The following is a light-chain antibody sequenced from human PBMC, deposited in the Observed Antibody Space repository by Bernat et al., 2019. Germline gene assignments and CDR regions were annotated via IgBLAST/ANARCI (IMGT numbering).Light chain of an antibody. J-gene: IGLJ1*01. V-gene: IGLV2-14*03. CDR2: DVS. CDR3: SSFTSSSTDV. CDR1: SSYVGGYNY. Sequence: QSALTQPASVSVSPGQSITISCTGTSSYVGGYNYVSWYQQHPGKAPKLMIYDVSNRPSGVSNRFSGSKSGNTASLTISGLQAEDEADYYCSSFTSSSTDVCGNGTKVTVL.